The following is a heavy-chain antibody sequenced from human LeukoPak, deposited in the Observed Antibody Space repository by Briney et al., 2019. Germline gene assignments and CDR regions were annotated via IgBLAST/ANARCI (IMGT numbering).Heavy chain of an antibody. CDR2: ISSSSSYI. CDR1: GFTFSSCS. Sequence: NPGGSLRLSCAASGFTFSSCSMNWVRQAPGKGLEWVSSISSSSSYIYYADSVKGRFTISRDNAKNSLYLQMNSLRAEDTAVYYCARPYCSSTICYNYWGQGTLVTVSS. V-gene: IGHV3-21*01. J-gene: IGHJ4*02. D-gene: IGHD2-2*02. CDR3: ARPYCSSTICYNY.